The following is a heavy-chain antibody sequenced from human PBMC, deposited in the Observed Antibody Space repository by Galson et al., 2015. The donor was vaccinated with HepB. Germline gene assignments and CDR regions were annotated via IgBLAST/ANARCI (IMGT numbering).Heavy chain of an antibody. V-gene: IGHV3-30*04. J-gene: IGHJ5*02. CDR2: ISYDGGNK. CDR3: ARVKLRSPDH. Sequence: SLRLSCAASGFTFSSYAMHWVRQAPGKGLEWVAVISYDGGNKYYAGSVKGRFTISRDNSKNTLYLQMNSLRAEDTAVYYCARVKLRSPDHWGQGTLVTVSS. D-gene: IGHD5-12*01. CDR1: GFTFSSYA.